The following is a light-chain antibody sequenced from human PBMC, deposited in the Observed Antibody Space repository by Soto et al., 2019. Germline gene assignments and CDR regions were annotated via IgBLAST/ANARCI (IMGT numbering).Light chain of an antibody. CDR3: QQYNNWNT. CDR1: QSVNSN. Sequence: EIVMTQSPATLSVSPGERATLSSRASQSVNSNLAGYQQKPGQAPRLLIYGASTRATGIPARFSGSGSGTEFTLTISSLQSEDFAVYYCQQYNNWNTFGQGTKLEIK. J-gene: IGKJ2*01. CDR2: GAS. V-gene: IGKV3-15*01.